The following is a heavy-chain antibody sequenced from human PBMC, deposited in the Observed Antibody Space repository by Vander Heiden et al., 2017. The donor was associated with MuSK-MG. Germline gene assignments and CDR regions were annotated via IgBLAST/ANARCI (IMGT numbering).Heavy chain of an antibody. CDR2: INHSGST. CDR1: GGSFSGYY. J-gene: IGHJ4*02. CDR3: ARGSSWFRSHFDY. Sequence: QVQLQQRGAGLLKPSETLSLTCAVYGGSFSGYYWSWIRQPPGKVLEWIGEINHSGSTNYNPSLKSRVTISVDTSKNQFSLKLSSVRAAGTAVYYGARGSSWFRSHFDYWGQGTLVTVSS. D-gene: IGHD6-13*01. V-gene: IGHV4-34*01.